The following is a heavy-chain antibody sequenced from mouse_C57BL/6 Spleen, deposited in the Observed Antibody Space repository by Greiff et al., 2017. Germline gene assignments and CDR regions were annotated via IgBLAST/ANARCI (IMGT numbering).Heavy chain of an antibody. D-gene: IGHD2-12*01. V-gene: IGHV1-15*01. CDR1: GYTFTDYE. Sequence: QVQLQQSGAELVRPGASVTLSCKASGYTFTDYEMHWVKQTPVHGLEWIGAIDPETGGTAYNQKFKGKAILTADKSSSTAYMELRSLTSEDSAVYYCTRKGAYYSGHWYFDVWGTGTTVTVSS. J-gene: IGHJ1*03. CDR2: IDPETGGT. CDR3: TRKGAYYSGHWYFDV.